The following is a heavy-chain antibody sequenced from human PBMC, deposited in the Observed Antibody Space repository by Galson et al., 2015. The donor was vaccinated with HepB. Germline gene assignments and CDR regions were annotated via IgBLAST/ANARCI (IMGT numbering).Heavy chain of an antibody. CDR1: GFTFIMYA. D-gene: IGHD5-24*01. CDR3: AREEYNNVYFDY. CDR2: ISYDGSKI. V-gene: IGHV3-30-3*01. J-gene: IGHJ4*01. Sequence: LRLSCAASGFTFIMYAMHWVRQAPGKGLEWVAVISYDGSKIYYADSVQGRFTISRDNSKNTLYLQMNSLRVEDTAVYYCAREEYNNVYFDYWGHGTLVTVSS.